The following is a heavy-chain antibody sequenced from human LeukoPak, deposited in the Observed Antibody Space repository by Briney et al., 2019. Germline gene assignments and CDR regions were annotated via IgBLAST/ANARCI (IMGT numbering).Heavy chain of an antibody. J-gene: IGHJ6*03. CDR2: ISYSGNT. CDR3: ARVRKTQIYNYGSLDYYYYMGV. D-gene: IGHD5-18*01. CDR1: GGSISSNY. Sequence: SETLSLTCTVSGGSISSNYWSWIRQPPGKGLEWIGYISYSGNTNYDPSLKSRVTISVDTSKNQFSLKLSSVTAADTAVYYCARVRKTQIYNYGSLDYYYYMGVWGKGTTVTVSS. V-gene: IGHV4-59*01.